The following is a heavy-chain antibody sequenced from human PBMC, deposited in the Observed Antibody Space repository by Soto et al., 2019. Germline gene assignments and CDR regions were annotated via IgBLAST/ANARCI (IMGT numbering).Heavy chain of an antibody. CDR1: GFTFSSYG. D-gene: IGHD6-6*01. V-gene: IGHV3-33*01. Sequence: GVSLRLSCAASGFTFSSYGMHWVRQAPGKGLEWVAVIWYDGSNKYYAESVKGRFTISRDNSKNTLYLQMNSLRAEDTAVYYCARGRGSSAAGDYWGQGTLVTLSS. CDR2: IWYDGSNK. CDR3: ARGRGSSAAGDY. J-gene: IGHJ4*02.